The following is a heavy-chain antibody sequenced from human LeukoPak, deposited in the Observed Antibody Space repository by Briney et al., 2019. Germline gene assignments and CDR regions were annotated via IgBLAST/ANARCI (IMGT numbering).Heavy chain of an antibody. V-gene: IGHV1-58*02. J-gene: IGHJ6*02. CDR2: IVVGSGNT. CDR3: AAGLRGYYYYGMDV. Sequence: SVKVSCKASGFTFTSSAMQWVRQARGQRLEWIGWIVVGSGNTNYAQKFQERVTITRDMSTSTAYMELSSLRSGDTAVYYCAAGLRGYYYYGMDVWGQGTTVTVSS. CDR1: GFTFTSSA. D-gene: IGHD3-10*01.